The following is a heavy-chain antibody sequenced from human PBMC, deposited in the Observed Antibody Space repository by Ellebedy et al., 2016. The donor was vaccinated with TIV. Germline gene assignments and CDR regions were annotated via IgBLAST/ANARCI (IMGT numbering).Heavy chain of an antibody. Sequence: PGGSLRLSCAASGFTFSNYSMSWVRQAPGKGLEWVSSITESGGNTYYADSVKGRLTISRDNSKDTLYLQMNSLRAEDTAIYYCARDPVGVGPAFDVWGQGTMVTVSS. V-gene: IGHV3-23*01. CDR2: ITESGGNT. D-gene: IGHD4-23*01. J-gene: IGHJ3*01. CDR3: ARDPVGVGPAFDV. CDR1: GFTFSNYS.